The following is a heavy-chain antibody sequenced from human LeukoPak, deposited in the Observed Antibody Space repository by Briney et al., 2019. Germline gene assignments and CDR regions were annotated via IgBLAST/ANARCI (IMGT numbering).Heavy chain of an antibody. CDR2: INPNSGGT. Sequence: PVASVKVSCKASGYTFTGYYMHWVRQAPGQGLEWMGWINPNSGGTNYAQKFQGWVTMTRDTSISTAYMELSRLRSDDTAVYYCATDSSGYPTYYFDYWGQGTLVTVSS. J-gene: IGHJ4*02. V-gene: IGHV1-2*04. CDR3: ATDSSGYPTYYFDY. D-gene: IGHD3-22*01. CDR1: GYTFTGYY.